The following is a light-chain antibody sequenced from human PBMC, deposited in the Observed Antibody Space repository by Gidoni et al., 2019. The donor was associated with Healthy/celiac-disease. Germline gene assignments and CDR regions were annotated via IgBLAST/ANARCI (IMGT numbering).Light chain of an antibody. CDR1: QSVSNSY. Sequence: EIVLTQSPGTLSLSPGERATLSGRASQSVSNSYLAWYQQKPGQAPRLLIYGASSRATGIPDRFSGSGSGTDFTLTISRLEPEDFTVYYCQQYGSSPPITFXQXTRLEIK. J-gene: IGKJ5*01. CDR2: GAS. V-gene: IGKV3-20*01. CDR3: QQYGSSPPIT.